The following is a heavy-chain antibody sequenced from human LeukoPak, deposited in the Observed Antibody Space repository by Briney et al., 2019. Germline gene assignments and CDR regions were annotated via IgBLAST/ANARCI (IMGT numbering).Heavy chain of an antibody. CDR1: GGSFSGYY. CDR2: INNSGST. CDR3: ARGNEYSTIFGGVSNGNSFDI. D-gene: IGHD3-3*01. Sequence: NPSETLSLTCAVSGGSFSGYYWSWIRQPPGKGLEWIGEINNSGSTNYNPSLKSRVTISVDTSKNQFSLKLSSVTAADTAVYYCARGNEYSTIFGGVSNGNSFDIWGQGTMVTVSS. J-gene: IGHJ3*02. V-gene: IGHV4-34*01.